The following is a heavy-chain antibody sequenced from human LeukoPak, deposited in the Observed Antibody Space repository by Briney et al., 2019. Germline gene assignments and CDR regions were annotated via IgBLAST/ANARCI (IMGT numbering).Heavy chain of an antibody. CDR2: ISSSSSTI. CDR3: ARADSSSSH. D-gene: IGHD6-13*01. Sequence: GGSLRLSCAASGFTFSSYSMNWVRQAPGKGLEWVSYISSSSSTIYYADSVKGRFTISRDNAKNSLYLQMNSLRAEDTAVYYCARADSSSSHWGQGTLVTVSS. J-gene: IGHJ4*02. CDR1: GFTFSSYS. V-gene: IGHV3-48*01.